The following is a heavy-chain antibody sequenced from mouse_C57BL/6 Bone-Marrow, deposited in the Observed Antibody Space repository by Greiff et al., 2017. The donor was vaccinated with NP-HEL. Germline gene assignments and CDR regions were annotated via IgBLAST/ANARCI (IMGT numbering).Heavy chain of an antibody. J-gene: IGHJ2*01. V-gene: IGHV1-4*01. Sequence: VKPQESGAELARPGASVKMFCKASGYTFTSYTMHWVKQRPGQGLEWIGYSNPSSGYTKYKQKFKDKATLTADKSSSTAYMQLSSLTSADSAVYYCARLGWVPYYFDYWGQGTTLTVSS. D-gene: IGHD3-2*02. CDR2: SNPSSGYT. CDR3: ARLGWVPYYFDY. CDR1: GYTFTSYT.